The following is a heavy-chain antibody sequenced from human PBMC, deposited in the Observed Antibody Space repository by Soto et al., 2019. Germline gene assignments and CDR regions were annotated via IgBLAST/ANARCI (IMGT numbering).Heavy chain of an antibody. CDR2: VSNDGSNK. J-gene: IGHJ6*02. Sequence: GGSLRLSCAASGFTFSTYGMHWVRQAPGKGLEWVAVVSNDGSNKYYADFVKGRFTISRDNSKNTLSLQLNSLRPEDTAVYYCAKSWLTTVTSDGYGMDVWGQGIAVTV. CDR1: GFTFSTYG. CDR3: AKSWLTTVTSDGYGMDV. V-gene: IGHV3-30*18. D-gene: IGHD4-17*01.